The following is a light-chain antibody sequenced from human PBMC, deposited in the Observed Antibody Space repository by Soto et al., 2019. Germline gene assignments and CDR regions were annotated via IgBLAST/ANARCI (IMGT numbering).Light chain of an antibody. Sequence: DIQMTQSPSSVSASVGDRVTITCRASQGVNTCLAWYQQKPGKAPKLLIYAASTLQRGVPPRFSGSGSGTDFTLTISSLQLEDFATYYCQQADSLPSTFGQGTKLEIK. J-gene: IGKJ2*01. V-gene: IGKV1-12*02. CDR3: QQADSLPST. CDR1: QGVNTC. CDR2: AAS.